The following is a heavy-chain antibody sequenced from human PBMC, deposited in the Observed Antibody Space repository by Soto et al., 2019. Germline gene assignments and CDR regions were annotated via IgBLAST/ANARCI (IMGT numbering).Heavy chain of an antibody. D-gene: IGHD3-3*01. J-gene: IGHJ6*02. Sequence: SVKVSCKASVGTFSSHAINWVRQAPGQGLEWMGGIIPMFGSTNYAQKFQGRVTVTANKSTSTVYMELSSLRSEDTAVYYCARESDLGICYHRSGYYGMNAWGHGNTVTVSS. CDR2: IIPMFGST. CDR1: VGTFSSHA. V-gene: IGHV1-69*06. CDR3: ARESDLGICYHRSGYYGMNA.